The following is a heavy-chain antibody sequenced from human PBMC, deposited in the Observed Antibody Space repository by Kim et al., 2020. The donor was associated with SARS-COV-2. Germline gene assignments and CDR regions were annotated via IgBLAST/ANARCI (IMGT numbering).Heavy chain of an antibody. CDR3: ASGPVAAAGTSYYYYYGMDV. V-gene: IGHV3-64*01. CDR2: ISSNGGST. Sequence: GGSLRLSCAASGFTFSSYAMHWVRQAPGKGLEYVSAISSNGGSTYYANSVKGRSTISRDNSKNTLYLQMGSLRAEDMAVYYCASGPVAAAGTSYYYYYGMDVWGQGTTVTVSS. CDR1: GFTFSSYA. J-gene: IGHJ6*02. D-gene: IGHD6-13*01.